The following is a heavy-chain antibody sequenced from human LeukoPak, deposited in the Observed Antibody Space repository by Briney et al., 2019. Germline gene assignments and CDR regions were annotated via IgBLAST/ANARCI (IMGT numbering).Heavy chain of an antibody. V-gene: IGHV1-3*01. D-gene: IGHD3-10*01. J-gene: IGHJ4*02. Sequence: GASVKVSCKASGYTFTSYAMHWVRQAPGQRLEWMGWINAGNGNTKYSQKFQGRVTITRDTSASTAYMELSSLRSEDTAVYYCARAAVHLLWFGEFPFDYWGQGTLVTVSS. CDR3: ARAAVHLLWFGEFPFDY. CDR2: INAGNGNT. CDR1: GYTFTSYA.